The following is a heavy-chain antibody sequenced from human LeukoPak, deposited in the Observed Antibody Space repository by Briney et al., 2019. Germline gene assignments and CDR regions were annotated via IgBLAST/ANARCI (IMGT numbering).Heavy chain of an antibody. CDR2: IYSGGST. D-gene: IGHD4-11*01. CDR3: ARSKRADAFDI. J-gene: IGHJ3*02. V-gene: IGHV3-66*01. CDR1: GFTVSSNY. Sequence: GGSLRLSCAASGFTVSSNYMSWVRQAPGKGLEWDSVIYSGGSTYCADSVKGRFTISRDNSKNTLYLQMNSLRAEDTAVYYCARSKRADAFDIWGQGTMVTVSS.